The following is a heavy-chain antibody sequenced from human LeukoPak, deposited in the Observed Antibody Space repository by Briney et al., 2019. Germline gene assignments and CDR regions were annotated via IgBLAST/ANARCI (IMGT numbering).Heavy chain of an antibody. CDR2: LNWNGGNT. V-gene: IGHV3-20*04. D-gene: IGHD6-13*01. J-gene: IGHJ2*01. Sequence: GGSLRLSCAASGFTFDDYGMSWVRQAPGKGLEWVSGLNWNGGNTGYADSLKGRFTISRDNAKNSLYLQMNSLRAEDTALYYCARDRGYAASWYSRSGYFDLWGRGTLVTVPS. CDR1: GFTFDDYG. CDR3: ARDRGYAASWYSRSGYFDL.